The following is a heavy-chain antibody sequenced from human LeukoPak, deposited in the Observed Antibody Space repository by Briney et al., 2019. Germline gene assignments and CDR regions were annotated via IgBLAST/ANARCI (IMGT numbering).Heavy chain of an antibody. D-gene: IGHD6-6*01. Sequence: SQTLSLTCTVSGGSISSGTYYWTWIRQPAGKGLEWIGRIYTTGSTNYNPSLKSRVTMSTDTSKNQFSLKLSSVTAADTAVYYCARGVPSDYWGQGTLVTVSS. CDR1: GGSISSGTYY. CDR3: ARGVPSDY. CDR2: IYTTGST. J-gene: IGHJ4*02. V-gene: IGHV4-61*02.